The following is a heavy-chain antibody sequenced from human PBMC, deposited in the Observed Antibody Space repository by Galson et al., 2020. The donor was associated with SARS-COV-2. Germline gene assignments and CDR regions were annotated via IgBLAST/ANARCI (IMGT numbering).Heavy chain of an antibody. CDR3: ARDWGYCSSTSCSYYYYYGMDV. J-gene: IGHJ6*02. D-gene: IGHD2-2*01. CDR1: GFTISSYA. CDR2: ISYDGSNK. V-gene: IGHV3-30-3*01. Sequence: TAGSLRLSCAASGFTISSYAMHWVRHAPGTGLEWVAVISYDGSNKNYANSVKGRFTTSRDNSKNTLYLQMNSPGAEDTAVYYCARDWGYCSSTSCSYYYYYGMDVWGQGTTVTVSS.